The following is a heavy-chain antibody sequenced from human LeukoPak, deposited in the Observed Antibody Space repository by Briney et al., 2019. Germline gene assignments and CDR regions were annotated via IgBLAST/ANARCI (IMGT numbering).Heavy chain of an antibody. Sequence: PSETLSLTCTVSGGSISSGGYYWSWIRQHPGKGLEWIGYIYYSGSTYYNPSLKSRVTISVDTSKNQFSLKLSSVTAADTAVYYCARSNRSGSYLYYFDYWGQGTLVTVSS. D-gene: IGHD3-10*01. V-gene: IGHV4-31*03. J-gene: IGHJ4*02. CDR3: ARSNRSGSYLYYFDY. CDR1: GGSISSGGYY. CDR2: IYYSGST.